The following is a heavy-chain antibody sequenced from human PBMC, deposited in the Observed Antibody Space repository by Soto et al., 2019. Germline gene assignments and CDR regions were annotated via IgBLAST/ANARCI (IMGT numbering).Heavy chain of an antibody. Sequence: QVQLQESGPGLVKPSETLSLTCTVSGGSISSGGYYWSWIRQHPGKGLEWIGYIYYSGTTYYNPSLKSRVTISVDTSKNQFSLKLSSVCAADTALYYCARCSLVVVPAPGFGPWGRGTLVTVSS. D-gene: IGHD2-2*01. J-gene: IGHJ5*02. CDR2: IYYSGTT. V-gene: IGHV4-31*03. CDR1: GGSISSGGYY. CDR3: ARCSLVVVPAPGFGP.